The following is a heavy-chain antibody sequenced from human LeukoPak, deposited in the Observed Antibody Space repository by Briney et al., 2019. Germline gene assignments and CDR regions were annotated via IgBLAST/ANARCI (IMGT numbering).Heavy chain of an antibody. CDR1: GYTFTGYY. CDR3: AREGRGYCSSTSCYELGGFDY. CDR2: INPNSGGT. Sequence: GASVKVSCKASGYTFTGYYMHWVRRAPGQGLEWIRWINPNSGGTNYAQKFQGWVTMTRDTSISTAYMELSRLRSDDTAVYYCAREGRGYCSSTSCYELGGFDYWGQGTLVTVSS. D-gene: IGHD2-2*01. V-gene: IGHV1-2*04. J-gene: IGHJ4*02.